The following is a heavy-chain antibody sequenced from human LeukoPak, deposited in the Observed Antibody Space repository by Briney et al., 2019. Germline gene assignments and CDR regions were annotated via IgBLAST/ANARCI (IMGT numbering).Heavy chain of an antibody. V-gene: IGHV3-7*05. J-gene: IGHJ4*03. CDR2: IKQDGSDK. CDR1: GFTFSRNW. D-gene: IGHD4-17*01. CDR3: AREVYGDNYFDY. Sequence: GGSLRLSCAASGFTFSRNWMSWVRQAPGRGLEWVANIKQDGSDKYYVDSVKGRFTISRDNAKTSLFLQMNSLRAEDTAVYYCAREVYGDNYFDYWGQGATVTVSS.